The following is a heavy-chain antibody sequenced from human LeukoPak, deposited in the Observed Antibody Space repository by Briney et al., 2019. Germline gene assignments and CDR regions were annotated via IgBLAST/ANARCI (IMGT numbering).Heavy chain of an antibody. V-gene: IGHV3-30-3*01. J-gene: IGHJ4*02. CDR1: GFTFSSYA. CDR2: ISHDGSNK. CDR3: ARLSLTNYYDSSGDY. Sequence: GGSLRLSCAASGFTFSSYAMHWVRQAPGKGLEWVAVISHDGSNKYYADSVKGRFTISRDNSKNTLYLQMNSLRAEDTAVYYCARLSLTNYYDSSGDYWGQGTLVTVSS. D-gene: IGHD3-22*01.